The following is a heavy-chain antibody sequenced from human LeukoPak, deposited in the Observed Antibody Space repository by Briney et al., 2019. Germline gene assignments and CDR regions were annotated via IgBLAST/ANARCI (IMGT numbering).Heavy chain of an antibody. CDR1: GFTFKNYG. Sequence: GGTLRLSCAASGFTFKNYGMSWVRQAPGKGLEWVSAICTSGDCTYYGDSVKGRFTISRNNSKNTLYLQMNRLRAEDTAVYYCAKGSRGSCSRTYCYPFDYWGQGTLVTVSS. D-gene: IGHD2-2*01. J-gene: IGHJ4*02. V-gene: IGHV3-23*01. CDR2: ICTSGDCT. CDR3: AKGSRGSCSRTYCYPFDY.